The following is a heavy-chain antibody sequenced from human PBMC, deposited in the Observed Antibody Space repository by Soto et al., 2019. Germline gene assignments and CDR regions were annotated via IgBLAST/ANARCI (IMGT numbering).Heavy chain of an antibody. CDR2: MSYDGKNK. D-gene: IGHD6-6*01. CDR1: GFTVSSNY. V-gene: IGHV3-30*03. J-gene: IGHJ4*02. Sequence: PGGSLRLSCAASGFTVSSNYMHWVRQAPGKGLEWVAVMSYDGKNKFYADSVKGRFTISRDNSKNTVYLEMNSLRAEDTAMYYCARAEYSSSVFHFDYWGQGTLVTVSS. CDR3: ARAEYSSSVFHFDY.